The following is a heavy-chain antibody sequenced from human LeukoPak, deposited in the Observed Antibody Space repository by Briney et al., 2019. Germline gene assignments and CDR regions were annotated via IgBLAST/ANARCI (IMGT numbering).Heavy chain of an antibody. CDR3: AKHFDWNNYYYYMDV. CDR1: GFTFDDYG. Sequence: PGGSLRLSCAASGFTFDDYGMSWVRQAPGKGPEWVSGINWNGGSTGYADSVKGRFTISRDNAKNSLYLQMNSLRAEDTALYYCAKHFDWNNYYYYMDVWGKGTTVTVSS. CDR2: INWNGGST. V-gene: IGHV3-20*04. D-gene: IGHD3-9*01. J-gene: IGHJ6*03.